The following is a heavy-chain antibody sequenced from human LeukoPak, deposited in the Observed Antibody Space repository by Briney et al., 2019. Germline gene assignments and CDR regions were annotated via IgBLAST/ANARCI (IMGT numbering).Heavy chain of an antibody. CDR2: ISSSGGST. D-gene: IGHD1-26*01. V-gene: IGHV3-23*01. CDR3: ATARAGMEPN. CDR1: GFTFSSYA. J-gene: IGHJ4*02. Sequence: GGSLRLSCPVSGFTFSSYAMSWVRQAPGKGLEWVSSISSSGGSTYYANFVKGRFTISRDNSKNTLYLQMNSLRAEDTAVYYCATARAGMEPNWGQGTLVTVSS.